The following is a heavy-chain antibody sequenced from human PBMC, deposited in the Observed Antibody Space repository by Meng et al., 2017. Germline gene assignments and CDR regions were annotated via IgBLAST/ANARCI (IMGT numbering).Heavy chain of an antibody. V-gene: IGHV3-15*01. D-gene: IGHD4-17*01. CDR3: TTGDNDYGDFPALDY. Sequence: GESLKISCAASGFTFSSYAMHWVRQAPGKGLEWVGRIKSKTDGGTTDYAAPVKGRFTISRDDSKNTLYLQMNSLKTEDTAVYYCTTGDNDYGDFPALDYWGQGTLVTVSS. CDR2: IKSKTDGGTT. CDR1: GFTFSSYA. J-gene: IGHJ4*02.